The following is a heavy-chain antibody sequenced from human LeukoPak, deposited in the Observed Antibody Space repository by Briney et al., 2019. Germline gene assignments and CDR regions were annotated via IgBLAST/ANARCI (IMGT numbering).Heavy chain of an antibody. J-gene: IGHJ6*02. D-gene: IGHD3-10*01. CDR2: IYYSGST. CDR1: GGSISSSSYY. CDR3: ATTTGSGSYYNRFGYYYGMDV. Sequence: SETLSLTCTVSGGSISSSSYYWGWIRQPPGKGLEWIGSIYYSGSTYYNPSLKSRVTISVDTSKNQFSLKLSSVTAADTAVYYCATTTGSGSYYNRFGYYYGMDVWGQGTTVTVSS. V-gene: IGHV4-39*07.